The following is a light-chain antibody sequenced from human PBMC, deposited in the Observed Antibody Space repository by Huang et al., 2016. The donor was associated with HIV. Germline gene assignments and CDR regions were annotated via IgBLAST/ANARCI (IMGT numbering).Light chain of an antibody. CDR2: CVS. Sequence: DIVMTQSPDSLAVSLGERATINCKSSQSILYSSNNKNFLAWYQQKPGQPPKLLIYCVSSRESGVPDRFSVSWSGTDFTLTISSLQSEDVAVYYCHQYYSTPDTFGQGTKLEIK. V-gene: IGKV4-1*01. J-gene: IGKJ2*01. CDR3: HQYYSTPDT. CDR1: QSILYSSNNKNF.